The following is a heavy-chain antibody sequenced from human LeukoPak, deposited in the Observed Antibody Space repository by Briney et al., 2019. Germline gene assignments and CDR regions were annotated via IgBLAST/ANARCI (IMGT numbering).Heavy chain of an antibody. J-gene: IGHJ5*02. CDR1: GFTFSTYA. D-gene: IGHD6-13*01. CDR3: AKMYGSSWYRVWFDP. CDR2: ISGSADST. Sequence: GGSLRLSCAASGFTFSTYAMSWVRQAPGKGLGWVSAISGSADSTYYADSVKGQFAISRDNSKNTLYLQMNSLRAEDTAVYYCAKMYGSSWYRVWFDPWGQGTLVTVSS. V-gene: IGHV3-23*01.